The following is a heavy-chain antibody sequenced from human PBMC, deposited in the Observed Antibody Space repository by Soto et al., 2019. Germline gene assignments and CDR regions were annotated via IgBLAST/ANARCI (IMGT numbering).Heavy chain of an antibody. Sequence: SETLSLTCTVSGGSISSSSYYWGWIRQPPGKGLEWIGSIYYSGSTYYNPSLKSRVTISVDTSKNQFSLKLSSVTAADTAVYYCARQENSSGGYYYYYGMDVWGQGTTVT. CDR2: IYYSGST. CDR3: ARQENSSGGYYYYYGMDV. D-gene: IGHD6-19*01. CDR1: GGSISSSSYY. J-gene: IGHJ6*02. V-gene: IGHV4-39*01.